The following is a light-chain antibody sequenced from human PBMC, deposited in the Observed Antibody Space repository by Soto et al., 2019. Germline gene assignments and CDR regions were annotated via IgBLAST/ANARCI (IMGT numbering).Light chain of an antibody. CDR1: QSVSSSY. Sequence: EIVLTQSPGTLSLSPGERATLSCRASQSVSSSYLAWYQQKPGQAPRLLIYDASNRATGIPARFSGSGSGTDFTLTISSLEPEDFAVYYCQRRSNWRITFGQGTKVDIK. CDR2: DAS. CDR3: QRRSNWRIT. J-gene: IGKJ1*01. V-gene: IGKV3D-20*02.